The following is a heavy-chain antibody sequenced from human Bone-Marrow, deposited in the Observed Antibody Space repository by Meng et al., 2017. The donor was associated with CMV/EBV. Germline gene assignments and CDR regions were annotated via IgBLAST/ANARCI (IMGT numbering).Heavy chain of an antibody. CDR1: GGSVSSGSYY. CDR2: IYYSGST. J-gene: IGHJ6*02. V-gene: IGHV4-61*01. D-gene: IGHD2-2*01. CDR3: AREGGYCSSTSCYYYYGMDV. Sequence: SETLSLTCTVSGGSVSSGSYYWSWIRQPPGKGLEWIGYIYYSGSTNYNPSLKSRVTISVDTSKNQFSLKLSSVTAADTAVYYCAREGGYCSSTSCYYYYGMDVWGQGTMVTVSS.